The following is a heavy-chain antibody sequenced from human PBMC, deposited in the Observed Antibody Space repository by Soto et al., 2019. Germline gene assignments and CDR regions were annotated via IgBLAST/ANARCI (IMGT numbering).Heavy chain of an antibody. Sequence: QVQLVESGGGVVQPGRSLRLSCAASGFTFSSYAMHWVRQAPGKGLEWVAVISYDGSNKYYADSVKGRFTISRDNSKNTLYLQMNSLRAEDTAVYYCASSAVSAFDIWGHGTMVTVSS. D-gene: IGHD6-25*01. V-gene: IGHV3-30-3*01. J-gene: IGHJ3*02. CDR1: GFTFSSYA. CDR2: ISYDGSNK. CDR3: ASSAVSAFDI.